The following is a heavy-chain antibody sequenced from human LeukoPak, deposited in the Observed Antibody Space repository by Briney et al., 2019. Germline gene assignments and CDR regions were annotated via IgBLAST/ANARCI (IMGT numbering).Heavy chain of an antibody. Sequence: ASVKVSCKVSGYTLTELSMHWVRQAPGKGLEWMGGFDPEDGETIYAQKFQGRVTMTEDTSTDTAYMELSSLRSEDTAVYYCATGGGISTDDAFDIWGQGTMVTVSS. CDR2: FDPEDGET. CDR3: ATGGGISTDDAFDI. D-gene: IGHD2/OR15-2a*01. CDR1: GYTLTELS. V-gene: IGHV1-24*01. J-gene: IGHJ3*02.